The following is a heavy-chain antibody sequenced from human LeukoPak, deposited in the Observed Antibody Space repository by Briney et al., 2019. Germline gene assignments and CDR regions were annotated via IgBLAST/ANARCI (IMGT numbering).Heavy chain of an antibody. CDR3: AREILGSGSYPDF. V-gene: IGHV3-33*01. J-gene: IGHJ4*02. CDR2: IWHDGSHK. CDR1: GFAFNTYA. D-gene: IGHD3-10*01. Sequence: GRSPRLSCAASGFAFNTYAMHWVRQAPGQGLEWVALIWHDGSHKFYSNSVGGQFTISRDNSKNTVSLQMNNLRPEDTAVYYCAREILGSGSYPDFWGQGTLVTVSS.